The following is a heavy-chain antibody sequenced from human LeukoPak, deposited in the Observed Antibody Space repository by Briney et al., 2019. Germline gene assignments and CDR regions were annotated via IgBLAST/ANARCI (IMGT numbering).Heavy chain of an antibody. CDR1: GYTLTELS. Sequence: ASVKVSCKVSGYTLTELSMHWVRQAPGKGLEWMGGFDPEDGETIYAQKFQGRVTMTEDTSTDTAYMELSSLRSEDTAVYYCATKGGGGSEVWFGGPPPPKFDYWGQGTLVTVSS. CDR2: FDPEDGET. D-gene: IGHD3-10*01. V-gene: IGHV1-24*01. CDR3: ATKGGGGSEVWFGGPPPPKFDY. J-gene: IGHJ4*02.